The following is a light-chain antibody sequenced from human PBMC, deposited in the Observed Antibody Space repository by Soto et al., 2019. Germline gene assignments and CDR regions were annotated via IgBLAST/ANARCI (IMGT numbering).Light chain of an antibody. CDR1: QNIRNY. J-gene: IGKJ4*01. V-gene: IGKV1-39*01. CDR2: GAA. CDR3: HQSYNIQALT. Sequence: DIQMTQSPSSLSASVGDRVAITCRASQNIRNYLNWYQQKPGKAPRVLIYGAASLQSGVPSRFSASGSGTNFSLTINSLQPEDYATYYCHQSYNIQALTFGGGTKVDIK.